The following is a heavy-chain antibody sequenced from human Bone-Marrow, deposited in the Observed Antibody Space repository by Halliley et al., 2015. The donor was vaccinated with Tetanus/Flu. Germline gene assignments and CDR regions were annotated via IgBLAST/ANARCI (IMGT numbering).Heavy chain of an antibody. V-gene: IGHV3-64*02. CDR2: ISSGGSST. J-gene: IGHJ4*02. CDR3: ARGVYFGSGMYYFDY. Sequence: ISSGGSSTFYVDSVKGRFTISRDNSRSTLYLQMGSPRAEDMAVYYCARGVYFGSGMYYFDYWGQGTLVTVSS. D-gene: IGHD3-10*01.